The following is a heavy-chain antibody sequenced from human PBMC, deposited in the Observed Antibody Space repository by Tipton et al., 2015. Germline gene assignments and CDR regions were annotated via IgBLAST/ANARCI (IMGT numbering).Heavy chain of an antibody. J-gene: IGHJ4*02. Sequence: SLRLSCAASGFNFNSYAMHWVRQAPGKGLEWVAVISDDGQSEYYADSVKGRLTISRDNSNDTVDLHMNSLRTEDTAVYYCAKMNWGGSYFDYWGQGTLVTVSS. CDR1: GFNFNSYA. D-gene: IGHD3-16*01. CDR2: ISDDGQSE. CDR3: AKMNWGGSYFDY. V-gene: IGHV3-30*18.